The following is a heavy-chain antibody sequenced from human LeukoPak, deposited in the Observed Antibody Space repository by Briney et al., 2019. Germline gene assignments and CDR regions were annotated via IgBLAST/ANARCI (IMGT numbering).Heavy chain of an antibody. V-gene: IGHV3-23*01. J-gene: IGHJ4*02. D-gene: IGHD3-9*01. Sequence: HPGGSLRLSCAASGFTFSSSAMSWVRQSPGKGLEWVSSISGGGGGTYYAEFVKGRFTISRDNSKNTLCLQMNSLRAEDTAVYYCAKFNEILTGYFDYWGQGTLVTVSS. CDR2: ISGGGGGT. CDR1: GFTFSSSA. CDR3: AKFNEILTGYFDY.